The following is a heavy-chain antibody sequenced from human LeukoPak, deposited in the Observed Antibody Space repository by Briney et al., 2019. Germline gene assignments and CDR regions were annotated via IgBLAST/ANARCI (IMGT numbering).Heavy chain of an antibody. J-gene: IGHJ5*02. Sequence: ASVKVSCKASGYTFTSYYMHWVRQAPGQGLEWMGIINPSGGGTSYAQNFQGRVTMTRDTSTTTIYMELSSLRSEDTAVYYCARGYCSSTGCSHNWFDPWGQGTLVTVSS. D-gene: IGHD2-2*01. CDR1: GYTFTSYY. CDR2: INPSGGGT. CDR3: ARGYCSSTGCSHNWFDP. V-gene: IGHV1-46*01.